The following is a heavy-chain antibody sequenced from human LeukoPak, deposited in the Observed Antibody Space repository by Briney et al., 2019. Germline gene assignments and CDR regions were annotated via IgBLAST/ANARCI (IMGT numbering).Heavy chain of an antibody. CDR1: GYTFTGYY. Sequence: ASVKVSCKASGYTFTGYYTHWVRQAPGQGLEWMGWINPNSGGTNYAQKFQGRVTMTRDTSISTAYMELSRLRSDDTAVYYCARVFISGDDNCSGGSCFGDYWGQGTLVTVSS. D-gene: IGHD2-15*01. CDR3: ARVFISGDDNCSGGSCFGDY. J-gene: IGHJ4*02. CDR2: INPNSGGT. V-gene: IGHV1-2*02.